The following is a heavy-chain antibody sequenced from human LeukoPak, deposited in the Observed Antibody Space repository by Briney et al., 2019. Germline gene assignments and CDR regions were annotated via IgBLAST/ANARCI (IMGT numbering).Heavy chain of an antibody. J-gene: IGHJ4*02. V-gene: IGHV3-53*01. CDR2: IYSGGST. D-gene: IGHD3-22*01. Sequence: GGSLRLSCAASGFTVSSNYMSWVRQAPGKGLEWVSVIYSGGSTYYADSVKGRFAISRDNSNNTLHLQMNGLRAEDTAVYYCAKDSYYDTTGYYHRGYFDYWGQGTLVTVSS. CDR3: AKDSYYDTTGYYHRGYFDY. CDR1: GFTVSSNY.